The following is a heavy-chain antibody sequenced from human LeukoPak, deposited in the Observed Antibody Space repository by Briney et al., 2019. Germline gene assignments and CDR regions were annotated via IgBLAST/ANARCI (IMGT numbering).Heavy chain of an antibody. V-gene: IGHV3-7*01. D-gene: IGHD3-10*02. CDR2: MNQEGSEK. CDR1: GFTFSGYW. CDR3: AELGITMIGGV. J-gene: IGHJ6*04. Sequence: GGSLRLSCGASGFTFSGYWMSWVRQAPGKGLDWVANMNQEGSEKHYVDSVKGRFTISRDNAKNSLYLQMNSLRAEDTAVYYCAELGITMIGGVWGKGTTVTISS.